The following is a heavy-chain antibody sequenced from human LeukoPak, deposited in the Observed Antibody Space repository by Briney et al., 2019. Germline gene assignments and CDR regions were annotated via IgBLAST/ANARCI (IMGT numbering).Heavy chain of an antibody. CDR3: ARVGIAVADIWFDP. D-gene: IGHD6-19*01. Sequence: ASVTVSCKASGYTFTCYYMHWVRQAPGQGLEWMGWINPNSGGTNYAQKFQGRVTMTRDTSISTAYMELSRLRSDDTAVYYCARVGIAVADIWFDPWGQGTLVTVSS. CDR2: INPNSGGT. V-gene: IGHV1-2*02. CDR1: GYTFTCYY. J-gene: IGHJ5*02.